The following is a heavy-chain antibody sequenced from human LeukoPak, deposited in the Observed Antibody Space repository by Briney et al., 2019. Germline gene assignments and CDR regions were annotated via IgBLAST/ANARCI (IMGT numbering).Heavy chain of an antibody. CDR2: IYYSGST. Sequence: PSETLSLTCTVSGGSISGGGYYWSWIRQHPGKGLEWIGYIYYSGSTYYNPPLKSRVTISVDTSKNQFSLKLSSVTAADTAVYYCARDPTSMGGYYYGMDVWGQGTTVTVSS. CDR1: GGSISGGGYY. CDR3: ARDPTSMGGYYYGMDV. D-gene: IGHD2/OR15-2a*01. V-gene: IGHV4-31*03. J-gene: IGHJ6*02.